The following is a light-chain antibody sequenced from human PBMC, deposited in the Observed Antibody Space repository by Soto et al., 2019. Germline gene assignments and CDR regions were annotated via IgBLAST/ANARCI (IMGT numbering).Light chain of an antibody. CDR3: VSWDDSLNRYV. Sequence: SVLTQPPSSSGTPGQRVTIVCSGRKSNVGSTTVSWYQQRPRTAPRLLIHTNDQRPSGVPDRFSGSKSGSSASLAISGLQSEDEAEYYCVSWDDSLNRYVFGSGTKVTVL. V-gene: IGLV1-44*01. CDR2: TND. J-gene: IGLJ1*01. CDR1: KSNVGSTT.